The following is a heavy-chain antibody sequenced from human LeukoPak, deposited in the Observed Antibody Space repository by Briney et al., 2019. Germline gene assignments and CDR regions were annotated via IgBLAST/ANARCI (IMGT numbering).Heavy chain of an antibody. CDR2: IYPGDSDT. D-gene: IGHD5-12*01. CDR3: ARPGSGYDMKHAFDI. Sequence: GESVKISCKGSGYSFTSYWIGWVRQMPGKGLEWMGIIYPGDSDTRYSPSFQGQVTISADKSISTAYLQWSSLKASDTAMYYCARPGSGYDMKHAFDIWGQGTMVTVSS. V-gene: IGHV5-51*01. J-gene: IGHJ3*02. CDR1: GYSFTSYW.